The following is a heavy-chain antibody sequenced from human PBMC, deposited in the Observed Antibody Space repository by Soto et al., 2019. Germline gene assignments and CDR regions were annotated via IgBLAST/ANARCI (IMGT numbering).Heavy chain of an antibody. J-gene: IGHJ6*02. CDR2: ISNDGSNE. Sequence: QVQLVESGGGVVQPARSLRLSCAASGFTFSNYGMHWVRQAPGKGLEWLAVISNDGSNENYADSVKGRFTISRDNSKNMVYLQTNSLRAEDRAVYYCARYSSTTNYYYGMDVWGQGTTVTVSS. D-gene: IGHD6-13*01. V-gene: IGHV3-30*03. CDR1: GFTFSNYG. CDR3: ARYSSTTNYYYGMDV.